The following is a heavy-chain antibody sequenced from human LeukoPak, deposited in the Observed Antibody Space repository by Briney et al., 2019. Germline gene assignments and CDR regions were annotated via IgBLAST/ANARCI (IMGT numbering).Heavy chain of an antibody. D-gene: IGHD3-10*01. CDR1: GFTLSSYW. CDR2: INSDGSTT. CDR3: ARDPIRMVSFDY. Sequence: PGGSLRLSCAVSGFTLSSYWMHWVRQAPGKGLVWVSRINSDGSTTTYADSVKGRFTISRDNAKNTLYLQMNSLRAEDTAVYYCARDPIRMVSFDYWGQGTLVTVSS. V-gene: IGHV3-74*01. J-gene: IGHJ4*02.